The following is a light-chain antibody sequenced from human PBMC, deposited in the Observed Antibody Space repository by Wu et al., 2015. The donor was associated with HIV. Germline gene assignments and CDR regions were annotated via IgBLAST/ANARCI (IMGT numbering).Light chain of an antibody. J-gene: IGKJ2*01. V-gene: IGKV1-39*01. CDR3: QQSYSNPLMYT. CDR1: QSISNS. CDR2: AAS. Sequence: DIQMTQSPSSLSASVGDRVTITCRASQSISNSLNWYQQKPGIAPKLLIYAASTLQSGVPSRFSGSGSGTQFTLTINSLQTEDFATYYCQQSYSNPLMYTFGQGTKLEIK.